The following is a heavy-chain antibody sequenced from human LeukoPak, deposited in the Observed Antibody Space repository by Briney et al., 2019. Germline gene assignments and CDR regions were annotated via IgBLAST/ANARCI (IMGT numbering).Heavy chain of an antibody. CDR3: ARSPHILTGENFDY. D-gene: IGHD3-9*01. J-gene: IGHJ4*02. CDR1: GYTFTGYY. Sequence: ASVKVSCKASGYTFTGYYIHWVRQAPGQGLEWVGWINPNTGGTNCAQKLHYRVTMTRDTSISTAYMELSRLRFDDTGVYYCARSPHILTGENFDYWGQGTLVTVSS. V-gene: IGHV1-2*02. CDR2: INPNTGGT.